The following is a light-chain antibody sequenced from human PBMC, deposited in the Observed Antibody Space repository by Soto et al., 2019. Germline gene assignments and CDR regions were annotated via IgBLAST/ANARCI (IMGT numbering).Light chain of an antibody. CDR3: QQNYRATWT. CDR1: QGISTY. J-gene: IGKJ1*01. CDR2: AAS. V-gene: IGKV1-39*01. Sequence: DIQMTQSPSSLSASLGVRLTITCRASQGISTYLNWYQQKPGKAPKLLIYAASTLQSGVPSRFSGSGSETDLTLTISSLQPEDFASYSCQQNYRATWTFGPGTQVHI.